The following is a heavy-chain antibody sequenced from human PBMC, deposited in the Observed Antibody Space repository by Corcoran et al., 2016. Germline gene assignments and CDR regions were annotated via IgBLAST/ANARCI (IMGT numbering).Heavy chain of an antibody. CDR2: IYSDSST. Sequence: EVQLVESGGGLIQPGGSLRLSCAASGFTVTSNYMTWVRQAPGKGLEWVSAIYSDSSTHYADSVKGRFTISRDNSKNTLDLHMNSLRAEDTAVDYCASYYDNSGYHDYWGQGTLVTVSS. J-gene: IGHJ4*02. CDR3: ASYYDNSGYHDY. D-gene: IGHD3-22*01. CDR1: GFTVTSNY. V-gene: IGHV3-53*01.